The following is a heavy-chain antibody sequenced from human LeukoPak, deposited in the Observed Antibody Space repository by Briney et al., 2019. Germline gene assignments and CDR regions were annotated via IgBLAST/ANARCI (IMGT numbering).Heavy chain of an antibody. CDR1: GYTFTGYY. J-gene: IGHJ4*02. Sequence: ASVKVSCKASGYTFTGYYMHWVRQAPGQGLEWMGWINPNSGGSSYAQKFQGRGTMTRDTSISTAYMELSRLRSDDTAVYYCAREYYFDNSGYYGVGDYWGQGTLVTVSS. D-gene: IGHD3-22*01. CDR2: INPNSGGS. V-gene: IGHV1-2*02. CDR3: AREYYFDNSGYYGVGDY.